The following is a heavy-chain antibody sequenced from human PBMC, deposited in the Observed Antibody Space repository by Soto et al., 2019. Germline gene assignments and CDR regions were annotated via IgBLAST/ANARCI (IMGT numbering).Heavy chain of an antibody. V-gene: IGHV5-51*01. CDR1: GYNFGTYW. Sequence: GESLKISCKGSGYNFGTYWIAWVRQMPGKGLEWMGTIYPGDSGTRYSPSFEGQVTFSADMSTNTAYLQWRSLKASDTATYYCAKRGTSSRYSVDAWGQGTLVTVSS. CDR2: IYPGDSGT. J-gene: IGHJ4*02. D-gene: IGHD6-6*01. CDR3: AKRGTSSRYSVDA.